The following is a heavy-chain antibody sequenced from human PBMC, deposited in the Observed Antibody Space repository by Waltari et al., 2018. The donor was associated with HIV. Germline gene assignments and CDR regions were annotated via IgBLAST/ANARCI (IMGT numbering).Heavy chain of an antibody. V-gene: IGHV3-15*01. D-gene: IGHD3-10*01. CDR3: TSEEDYGSGSHFDY. J-gene: IGHJ4*02. CDR1: AFPLDRVL. Sequence: EVPLIESGGVLLDPGGCFRLSCAALAFPLDRVLLCWVRQAPGKGLEWVGRIKTKGDGGATDYAAAVKGRFTISRDDSKNTVYLQMNSLKIEDTAVYYCTSEEDYGSGSHFDYWGQGTLVTVSS. CDR2: IKTKGDGGAT.